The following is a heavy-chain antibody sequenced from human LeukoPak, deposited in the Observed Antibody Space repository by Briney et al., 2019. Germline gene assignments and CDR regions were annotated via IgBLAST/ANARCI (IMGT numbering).Heavy chain of an antibody. CDR3: GRSWYSGSYPIDY. V-gene: IGHV1-2*02. Sequence: ASVKVSCKASGYTFTGYYMHWVRQAPGQGLEWMGWINPNSGGTNYAQKFQGRVTMTRDTSISTAYMELSRLRSDDTAVFYCGRSWYSGSYPIDYWGQGTLVTVSS. CDR1: GYTFTGYY. CDR2: INPNSGGT. J-gene: IGHJ4*02. D-gene: IGHD1-26*01.